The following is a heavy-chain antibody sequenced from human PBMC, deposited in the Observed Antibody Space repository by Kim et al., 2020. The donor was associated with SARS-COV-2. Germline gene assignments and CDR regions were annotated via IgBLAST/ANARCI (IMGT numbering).Heavy chain of an antibody. V-gene: IGHV1-69*04. CDR3: ARVAQASNQLPGDWFDP. D-gene: IGHD1-7*01. Sequence: FQGRVTITADKSTSTAYMELSSLRSEDTAVYYCARVAQASNQLPGDWFDPWGQGTLVTVSS. J-gene: IGHJ5*02.